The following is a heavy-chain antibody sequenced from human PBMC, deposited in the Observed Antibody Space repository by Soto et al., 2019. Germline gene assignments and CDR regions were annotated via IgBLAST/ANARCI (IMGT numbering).Heavy chain of an antibody. V-gene: IGHV3-15*07. Sequence: EVQLVESGGGLVKPGGSLRLSCAASGFTFSNAWMNWVRQAPGKGLEWVGRIKSKTDGGTTDYAAPVKGRFTISRDDSKNTLYLQMNSLKTEDTAVYYCTTDTYYYDSSGYSRPTNLHYWGQGTLVTVSS. J-gene: IGHJ4*02. CDR3: TTDTYYYDSSGYSRPTNLHY. CDR1: GFTFSNAW. D-gene: IGHD3-22*01. CDR2: IKSKTDGGTT.